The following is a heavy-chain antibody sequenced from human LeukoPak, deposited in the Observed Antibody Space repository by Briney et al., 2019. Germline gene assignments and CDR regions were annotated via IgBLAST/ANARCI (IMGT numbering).Heavy chain of an antibody. J-gene: IGHJ5*02. V-gene: IGHV1-69*04. D-gene: IGHD6-13*01. CDR1: GGTFSSYA. Sequence: GASVKVSCKASGGTFSSYAISWVRQAPGQGLEWMGRIIPLFGIANYAQKFQGRVTITADKSTSTAYMELSSLRSEDTAVYYCARGSSSWFNWFDPWGQGTLVTVSS. CDR2: IIPLFGIA. CDR3: ARGSSSWFNWFDP.